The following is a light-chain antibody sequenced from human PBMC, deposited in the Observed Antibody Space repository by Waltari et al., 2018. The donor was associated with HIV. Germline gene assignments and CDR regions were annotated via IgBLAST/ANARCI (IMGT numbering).Light chain of an antibody. CDR3: QQYDESPVT. V-gene: IGKV3-20*01. CDR1: QNIGDN. J-gene: IGKJ1*01. Sequence: DIVLTQSPRLLSLSPGERTTLSCRASQNIGDNLAWFRQKVGQPPRLLIYGASNRATGVPYRFTASGSGRDFSLIISRLEPEDFAVYYCQQYDESPVTFGPGTKVEF. CDR2: GAS.